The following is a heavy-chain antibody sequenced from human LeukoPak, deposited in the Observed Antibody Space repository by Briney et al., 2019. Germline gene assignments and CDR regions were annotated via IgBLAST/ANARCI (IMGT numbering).Heavy chain of an antibody. Sequence: SVKVSRKASGGTFSSYTISWVRQAPGQGLEWMGRIVPILGIANYAQKFQGRVTITADKSTSTAYMELSSLRSEDTAVYYCARDLWDIVVVPAAEIWGQGTMVTVSS. J-gene: IGHJ3*02. V-gene: IGHV1-69*04. CDR2: IVPILGIA. D-gene: IGHD2-2*01. CDR3: ARDLWDIVVVPAAEI. CDR1: GGTFSSYT.